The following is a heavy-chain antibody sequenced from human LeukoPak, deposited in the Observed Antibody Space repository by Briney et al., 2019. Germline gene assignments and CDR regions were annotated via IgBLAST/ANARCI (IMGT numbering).Heavy chain of an antibody. Sequence: GASVKVSCKASGGTFSSYAISWVRQAPGQGLEWMGGIIPIFGTANYAQKFQGRVTITADESTSTAYMELSSLRVEDTAVYYCARCSGWQYYYGMDVWGQGTTVTVSS. CDR3: ARCSGWQYYYGMDV. D-gene: IGHD6-19*01. J-gene: IGHJ6*02. CDR1: GGTFSSYA. V-gene: IGHV1-69*13. CDR2: IIPIFGTA.